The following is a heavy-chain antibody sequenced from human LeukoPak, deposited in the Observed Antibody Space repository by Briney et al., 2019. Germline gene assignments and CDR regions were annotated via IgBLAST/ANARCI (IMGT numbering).Heavy chain of an antibody. D-gene: IGHD1-26*01. V-gene: IGHV4-59*08. Sequence: TSETLSLTCTVSGGSISSYYWSWIRQPPGKGLEWIGYIYYSGSTNYNPSPKSRVTISVDTSKNQFSLKLSSVTAADTAVYYCARCSRERATDYWGQGTLVTVSS. CDR2: IYYSGST. CDR1: GGSISSYY. CDR3: ARCSRERATDY. J-gene: IGHJ4*02.